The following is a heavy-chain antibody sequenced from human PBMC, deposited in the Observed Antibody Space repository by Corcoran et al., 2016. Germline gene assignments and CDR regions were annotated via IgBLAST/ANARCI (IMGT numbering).Heavy chain of an antibody. J-gene: IGHJ6*02. CDR3: AKGALFRAVIRDDSYYGMDV. Sequence: EVQLVESGGVVVQPGGSLRLSCAASGFTFDDYAMHWVRQAPGKGLEWVALISWVGGSTYYADSVKGRFTISRDNSKNSLYLHMNSLRAEYTALYSCAKGALFRAVIRDDSYYGMDVWGQGTTVTVSS. CDR2: ISWVGGST. D-gene: IGHD3-10*01. CDR1: GFTFDDYA. V-gene: IGHV3-43D*03.